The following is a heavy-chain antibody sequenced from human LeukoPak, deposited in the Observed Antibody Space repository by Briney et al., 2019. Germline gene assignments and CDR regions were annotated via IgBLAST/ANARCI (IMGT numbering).Heavy chain of an antibody. V-gene: IGHV1-2*02. J-gene: IGHJ6*04. D-gene: IGHD1-26*01. CDR3: ARALTLYSGSYYPQDV. CDR1: GYTFTGYY. Sequence: ASVKVSCKASGYTFTGYYMHWVRQAPGQGLEWVGWINPNSGGTNYAQKFQGRVTMTRDTSISTAYMELSSLRSDDTAVYYCARALTLYSGSYYPQDVWGKGTTVTVSS. CDR2: INPNSGGT.